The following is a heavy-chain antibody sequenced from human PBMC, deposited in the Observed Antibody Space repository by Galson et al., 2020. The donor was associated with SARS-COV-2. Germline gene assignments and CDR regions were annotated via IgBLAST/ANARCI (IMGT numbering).Heavy chain of an antibody. D-gene: IGHD6-13*01. V-gene: IGHV3-48*04. Sequence: GVLKISCAASGFTFSTYSMNWFRQAPGKGLEWVSYISSSRSTIYYADSVKGRFTISRDDAKSSLYLQMNSLRADDTAVYYCAREGLGSTYYLDYWGQGTLVTVSS. CDR3: AREGLGSTYYLDY. CDR2: ISSSRSTI. CDR1: GFTFSTYS. J-gene: IGHJ4*02.